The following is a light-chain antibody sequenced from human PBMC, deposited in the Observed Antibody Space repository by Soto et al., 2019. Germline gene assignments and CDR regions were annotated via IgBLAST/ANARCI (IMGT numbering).Light chain of an antibody. Sequence: EIVLTQSPGTLCLSPGERATLSCRASQSVGSSYLACFQQKPGQAPRLLIYGTSSRATAIPDRFSGSGSGTDFTLTISRLEPEDFAVYYCQQYFSSPTFGGGTKVEIK. CDR3: QQYFSSPT. CDR2: GTS. V-gene: IGKV3-20*01. J-gene: IGKJ4*01. CDR1: QSVGSSY.